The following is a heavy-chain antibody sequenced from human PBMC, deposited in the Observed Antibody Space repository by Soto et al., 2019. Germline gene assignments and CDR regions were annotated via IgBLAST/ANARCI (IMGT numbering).Heavy chain of an antibody. J-gene: IGHJ4*02. CDR1: GFTLSNYV. Sequence: GGSLRLSCAASGFTLSNYVMNWVRQAPGKGLEWISCIGSSSVTIFHADSVKGRFTISRDSAKNSLYLQMNSLRAEDTAMYYCARGPSSGWPYFFDYSGLGTLVIVSS. CDR2: IGSSSVTI. D-gene: IGHD6-19*01. CDR3: ARGPSSGWPYFFDY. V-gene: IGHV3-48*01.